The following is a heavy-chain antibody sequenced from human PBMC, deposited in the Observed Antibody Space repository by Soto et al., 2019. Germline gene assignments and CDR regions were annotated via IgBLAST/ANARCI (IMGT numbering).Heavy chain of an antibody. CDR3: ARGAVVVTATPFDC. CDR2: IIPILGIA. Sequence: QVQLVQSGAEVKKPGSSVKVSCKASGGTFSSYTISWLRQAPGQGLEWMGRIIPILGIANYAQKFQGRVTIPADKSTSTAYRELSSLRSEDKAVDYCARGAVVVTATPFDCWGQGTLVTVSS. CDR1: GGTFSSYT. J-gene: IGHJ4*02. D-gene: IGHD2-21*02. V-gene: IGHV1-69*02.